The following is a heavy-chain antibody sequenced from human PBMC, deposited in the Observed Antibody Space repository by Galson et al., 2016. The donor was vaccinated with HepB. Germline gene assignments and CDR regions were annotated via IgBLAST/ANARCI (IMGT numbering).Heavy chain of an antibody. D-gene: IGHD3-10*01. CDR2: INQDGSQA. CDR1: RFTFSLYW. J-gene: IGHJ6*04. CDR3: ARRLDTQGRIGGWGWGMDG. V-gene: IGHV3-7*01. Sequence: SLRLSCAASRFTFSLYWMTWVRQAPGKGLEWVANINQDGSQAYYVDSVKGRFTISRDNAKNSLYLQMNSLRVEDTAVYYCARRLDTQGRIGGWGWGMDGWGEGTTVTVSS.